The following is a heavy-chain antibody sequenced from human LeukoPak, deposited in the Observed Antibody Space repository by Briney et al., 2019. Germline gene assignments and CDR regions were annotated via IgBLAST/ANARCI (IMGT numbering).Heavy chain of an antibody. J-gene: IGHJ3*02. D-gene: IGHD3-9*01. CDR2: INHSGST. Sequence: SETLSLTCAVYGGSFSGYYWSWIRQPPGKGLGWIGEINHSGSTNYNPSLKSRVTISVDTSKNQFSLKLSSVTAADTAVYYCARGLVLRYPRATGAFDIWGQGAMVTVSS. CDR3: ARGLVLRYPRATGAFDI. V-gene: IGHV4-34*01. CDR1: GGSFSGYY.